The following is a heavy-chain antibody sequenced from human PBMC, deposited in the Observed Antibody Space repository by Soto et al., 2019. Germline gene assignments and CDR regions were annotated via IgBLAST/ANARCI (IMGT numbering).Heavy chain of an antibody. D-gene: IGHD2-2*01. Sequence: QVQLVQSGAEVKKPGASVKVSCKASGYTFTSYYMHWVRQAPGQGLEWMGIINPSGGSTSYAQKFQGRVTMTRDTSTSTVYMELSSLRSADTAVYYCARAPRDIVVVPASLLIWFDPWGQGTKGNVSS. CDR2: INPSGGST. CDR1: GYTFTSYY. V-gene: IGHV1-46*01. J-gene: IGHJ5*02. CDR3: ARAPRDIVVVPASLLIWFDP.